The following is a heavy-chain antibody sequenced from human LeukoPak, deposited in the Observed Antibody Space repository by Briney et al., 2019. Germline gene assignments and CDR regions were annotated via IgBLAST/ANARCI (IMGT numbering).Heavy chain of an antibody. J-gene: IGHJ6*03. Sequence: GGSLRLSCAASGFTFSSYWMHWVRQAPGKGLVWVSRINADGSSTRYADSVKGRFTISRDNAKNTMYLQMNSLRAEDTAVYYCARDAELVSTSYYDYYMDVWGKGSTATVSS. CDR3: ARDAELVSTSYYDYYMDV. CDR1: GFTFSSYW. CDR2: INADGSST. V-gene: IGHV3-74*01. D-gene: IGHD1-26*01.